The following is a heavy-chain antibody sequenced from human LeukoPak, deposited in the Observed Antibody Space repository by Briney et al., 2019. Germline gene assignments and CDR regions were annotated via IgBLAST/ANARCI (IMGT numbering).Heavy chain of an antibody. CDR1: GYTFTGYY. CDR3: ARISKSWSYALDP. CDR2: INPNSGGT. J-gene: IGHJ5*02. V-gene: IGHV1-2*02. D-gene: IGHD1-26*01. Sequence: ASVKVSCKASGYTFTGYYMHWVRQAPGQGLEWMGWINPNSGGTNYAQKFQGRVTMTRDPSISTAYMELSRLRSDDTAVYYCARISKSWSYALDPWGQGTLVTVSS.